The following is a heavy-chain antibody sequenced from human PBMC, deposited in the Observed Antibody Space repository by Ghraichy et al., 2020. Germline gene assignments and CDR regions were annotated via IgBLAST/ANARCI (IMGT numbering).Heavy chain of an antibody. Sequence: SETLSLTCTVSGGSISSGSYYWSWIRQPAGKGLEWIGRIYTSGSTNYNPSLKSRVTISVDTSKNQFSLKLSSVTAADTAVYYCARDAIPAGLGVTYYYYYYRDVWGKGTTVTVSS. D-gene: IGHD1-26*01. CDR3: ARDAIPAGLGVTYYYYYYRDV. CDR2: IYTSGST. V-gene: IGHV4-61*02. J-gene: IGHJ6*03. CDR1: GGSISSGSYY.